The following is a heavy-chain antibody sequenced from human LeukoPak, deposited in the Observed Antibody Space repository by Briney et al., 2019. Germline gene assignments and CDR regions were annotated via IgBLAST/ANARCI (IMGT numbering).Heavy chain of an antibody. J-gene: IGHJ3*02. D-gene: IGHD3-16*02. CDR2: IYYSGST. Sequence: SETLSLTCAVYGGSFSGYYWSWIRQPPGKGLEWIGYIYYSGSTNYNPSLKSRVTISVDTSKNQFSLKLCPVTAADTAVYYCARSLGDYVWGSYRLDAFDIWGQGTMVTVSS. CDR3: ARSLGDYVWGSYRLDAFDI. V-gene: IGHV4-59*08. CDR1: GGSFSGYY.